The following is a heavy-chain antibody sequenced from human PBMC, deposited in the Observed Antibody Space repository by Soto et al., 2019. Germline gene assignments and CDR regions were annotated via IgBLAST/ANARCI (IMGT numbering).Heavy chain of an antibody. J-gene: IGHJ6*02. CDR1: GYSFTSYW. V-gene: IGHV5-51*01. CDR3: AKHYSSAHKGYYYCGMGV. D-gene: IGHD3-22*01. Sequence: GESLKISCKGSGYSFTSYWIGWVRQMPGKGLEWMGIIYPGDSDTRYSPSFQGQVTISADKSISTAYLQWSSLTASDTAMDYCAKHYSSAHKGYYYCGMGVWGPGTTVTFS. CDR2: IYPGDSDT.